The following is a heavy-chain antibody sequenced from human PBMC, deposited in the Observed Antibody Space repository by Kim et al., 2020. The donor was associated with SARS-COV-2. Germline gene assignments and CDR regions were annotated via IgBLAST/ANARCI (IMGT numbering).Heavy chain of an antibody. V-gene: IGHV3-15*01. D-gene: IGHD3-3*01. Sequence: GGSLRLSCTASGFSFSKARMSWVRLAPGKGLEWVGRIKEKTSGGTTDYAAAVTGRFTISRDDSKSTLYLQMSSLEAEDTAMYYCIMSEWTGVTAPAYWGQGTRVTVSS. J-gene: IGHJ4*02. CDR1: GFSFSKAR. CDR2: IKEKTSGGTT. CDR3: IMSEWTGVTAPAY.